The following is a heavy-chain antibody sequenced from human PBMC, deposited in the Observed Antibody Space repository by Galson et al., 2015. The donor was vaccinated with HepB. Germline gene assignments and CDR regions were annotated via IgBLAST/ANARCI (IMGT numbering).Heavy chain of an antibody. CDR2: IWSDGSNQ. CDR3: AREAHIAAPACLDS. Sequence: SLRLSCAASGFTFSRYSMNWIRQAPGKGLEWVALIWSDGSNQYYADSVQGRFTISRDNSRNTLYLQMNSLRAEDTALYYCAREAHIAAPACLDSWGQGTLVTVSS. CDR1: GFTFSRYS. D-gene: IGHD6-13*01. V-gene: IGHV3-33*08. J-gene: IGHJ4*02.